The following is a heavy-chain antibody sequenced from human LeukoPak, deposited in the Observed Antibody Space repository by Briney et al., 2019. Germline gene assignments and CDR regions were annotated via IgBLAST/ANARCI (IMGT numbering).Heavy chain of an antibody. J-gene: IGHJ2*01. V-gene: IGHV4-4*07. CDR3: ARAYSSGWYSGRNWYFDL. CDR1: GGSISSYY. D-gene: IGHD6-19*01. Sequence: SETLSLTCTVSGGSISSYYWSWTRQPAGEGLEWIGRIYTSGSTNYNPSLKSRVIMSVDTSKNQFSLKLSSVTAADTAVYYCARAYSSGWYSGRNWYFDLWGRGTLVTVSS. CDR2: IYTSGST.